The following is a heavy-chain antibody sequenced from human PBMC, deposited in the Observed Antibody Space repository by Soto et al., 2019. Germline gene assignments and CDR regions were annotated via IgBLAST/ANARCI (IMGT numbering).Heavy chain of an antibody. V-gene: IGHV3-49*03. J-gene: IGHJ3*02. CDR2: IGNKASGETT. D-gene: IGHD3-16*02. CDR1: GFTFGDYA. Sequence: PGGSLRLSCTASGFTFGDYAIIWFRQAPGMGLEWVGFIGNKASGETTDCAASLKGRFTISREDSKRIAYLQMNSLKTEDTAVYYCTRVTIPIGSDAFDIWGQGTMVTVSS. CDR3: TRVTIPIGSDAFDI.